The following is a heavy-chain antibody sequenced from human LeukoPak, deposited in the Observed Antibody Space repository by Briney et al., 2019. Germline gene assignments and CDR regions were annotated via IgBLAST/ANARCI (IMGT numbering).Heavy chain of an antibody. D-gene: IGHD4-17*01. CDR3: AATYGRVRYYYYGMDV. Sequence: PSETLSLTCAVYGGSFSGYYWSWIRQPPGKGLEWIGEINHSGSTNYNPSLKSRVTISVDTSKNQFSLKLSSVTAADTAVYYCAATYGRVRYYYYGMDVWGQGTTVTVSS. CDR1: GGSFSGYY. V-gene: IGHV4-34*01. CDR2: INHSGST. J-gene: IGHJ6*02.